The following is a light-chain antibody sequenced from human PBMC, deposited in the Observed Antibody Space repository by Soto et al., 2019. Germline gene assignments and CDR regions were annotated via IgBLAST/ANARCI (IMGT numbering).Light chain of an antibody. CDR1: SSNIGSNT. J-gene: IGLJ1*01. CDR3: AAWDDSLNGYV. V-gene: IGLV1-44*01. Sequence: QSVLSQPPSASGTPGQRVTISCSGSSSNIGSNTVNWYQQLPGTAPKLLIYNNNQRPSGVPDRFSGSKSGPSASLAISGLQSEDEADYYCAAWDDSLNGYVSGTRSKVTVL. CDR2: NNN.